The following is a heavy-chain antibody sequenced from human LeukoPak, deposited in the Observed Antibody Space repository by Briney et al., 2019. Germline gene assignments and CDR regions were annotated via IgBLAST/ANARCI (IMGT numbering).Heavy chain of an antibody. CDR1: EYTFTSDG. J-gene: IGHJ3*02. CDR2: ISAYNGNT. D-gene: IGHD2-15*01. CDR3: ASVAYCSGGSCYSTDAFDI. V-gene: IGHV1-18*01. Sequence: ASATLSNKPSEYTFTSDGNSWVRQAPGQRLERMGWISAYNGNTNYAQKLQGRVTMTTDTSTSTAYMELRSLRSDDTAVYYCASVAYCSGGSCYSTDAFDIWGQGTMVTVSS.